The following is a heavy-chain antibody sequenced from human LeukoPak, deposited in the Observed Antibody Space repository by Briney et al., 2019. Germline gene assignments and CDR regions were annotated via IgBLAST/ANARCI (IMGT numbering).Heavy chain of an antibody. Sequence: SETLSLTCTVSGGSISSYYWSWIRQPAGKGLEWIRRIYTSGSTNYNPSLKSRVTMSVDTSKNQFSLKLSSVTAADTAVYYCARAIDYYDSSGYYYDYSGRGTLVTVSS. CDR3: ARAIDYYDSSGYYYDY. V-gene: IGHV4-4*07. J-gene: IGHJ4*02. CDR1: GGSISSYY. D-gene: IGHD3-22*01. CDR2: IYTSGST.